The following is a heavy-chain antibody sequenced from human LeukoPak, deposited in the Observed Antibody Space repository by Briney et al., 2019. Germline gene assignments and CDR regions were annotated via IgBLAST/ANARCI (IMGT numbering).Heavy chain of an antibody. CDR1: GGSINNYY. CDR3: AREGIRGSYYTD. D-gene: IGHD1-26*01. Sequence: SETRSLTCTVSGGSINNYYWSWIRQPPGKGLEWIGYIYYSGTTKYNPSLSSRVTISVDTSKNQFSLNLTSVTAADTAVYYCAREGIRGSYYTDWGQGTLVIVSS. J-gene: IGHJ1*01. CDR2: IYYSGTT. V-gene: IGHV4-59*01.